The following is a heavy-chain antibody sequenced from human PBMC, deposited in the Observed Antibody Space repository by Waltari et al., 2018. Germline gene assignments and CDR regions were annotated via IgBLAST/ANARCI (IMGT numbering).Heavy chain of an antibody. Sequence: QVQLQESGPGLVKPSQTLSLTCTVSGGSISSGSYYWSWIRQPAGKGLEWIGRIYTSGSTNYNPSLKSRVTISVDTSKNQFSLKLSSVTAADTAVYYCARDLVYYDSSGLAGWFDPWGQGTLVTVSS. CDR1: GGSISSGSYY. CDR3: ARDLVYYDSSGLAGWFDP. V-gene: IGHV4-61*02. J-gene: IGHJ5*02. CDR2: IYTSGST. D-gene: IGHD3-22*01.